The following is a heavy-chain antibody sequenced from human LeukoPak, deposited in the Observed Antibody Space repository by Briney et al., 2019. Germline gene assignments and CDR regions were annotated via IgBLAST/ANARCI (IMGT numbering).Heavy chain of an antibody. CDR1: GGTFSSYA. CDR2: IIPIFGTA. CDR3: ARDRVVAANYYYYMDV. J-gene: IGHJ6*03. Sequence: GASVKVSCKASGGTFSSYAISWVRQPPGQGLEWMGRIIPIFGTANYAQKFQGRVTITTDESTSTAYMELSSLRSEDTAVYYCARDRVVAANYYYYMDVWGKGTTVTVSS. D-gene: IGHD2-15*01. V-gene: IGHV1-69*05.